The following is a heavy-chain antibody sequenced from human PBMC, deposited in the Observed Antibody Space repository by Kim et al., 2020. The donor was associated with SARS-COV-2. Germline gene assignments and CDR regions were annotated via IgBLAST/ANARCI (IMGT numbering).Heavy chain of an antibody. V-gene: IGHV5-51*01. CDR1: GYSFTGFW. D-gene: IGHD3-10*01. J-gene: IGHJ6*02. Sequence: GESLKISCKASGYSFTGFWIGWVRQMPGKGLEWMGLIYPGDSDTRYSPSFQGQLTISANTFISTAYLQWSSLKASDTAIYYCARLAIPGYYGSGSYWHGMDVWGQGTTVTVSS. CDR2: IYPGDSDT. CDR3: ARLAIPGYYGSGSYWHGMDV.